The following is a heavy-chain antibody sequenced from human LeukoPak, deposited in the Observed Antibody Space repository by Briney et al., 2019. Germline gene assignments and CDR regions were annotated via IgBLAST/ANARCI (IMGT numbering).Heavy chain of an antibody. CDR2: IQYSGST. Sequence: SETLSLTCTVSGDSVSGISFYWSWIRQPPGKGLQYIGYIQYSGSTNYNPSLKSRVTISVDTSKNQFSLKLSSVTAADTAVYYCARGRYHFDYWGQGTLVTVSS. V-gene: IGHV4-61*01. J-gene: IGHJ4*02. D-gene: IGHD3-9*01. CDR3: ARGRYHFDY. CDR1: GDSVSGISFY.